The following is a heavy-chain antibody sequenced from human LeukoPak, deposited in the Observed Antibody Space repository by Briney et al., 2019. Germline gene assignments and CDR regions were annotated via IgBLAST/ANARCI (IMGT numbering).Heavy chain of an antibody. CDR1: GFTFSNYA. CDR3: AKALWADAFDV. J-gene: IGHJ3*01. CDR2: ISGGGYDT. V-gene: IGHV3-23*01. Sequence: GGSLRLSCAASGFTFSNYAMSWVRQAPGKGLEWVSTISGGGYDTYYADSVKGRFTISRDNSKNTLYLQMSSLRAEDTAVYYCAKALWADAFDVWGQGTMVTVSS. D-gene: IGHD3-16*01.